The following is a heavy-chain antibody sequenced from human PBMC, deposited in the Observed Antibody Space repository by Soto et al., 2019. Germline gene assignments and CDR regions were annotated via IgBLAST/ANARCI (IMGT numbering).Heavy chain of an antibody. CDR1: GGSISSGGYY. CDR3: ARERLGHYYDSSGYPRSGMDV. Sequence: PSETLSLTCTVSGGSISSGGYYWSWIRQHPGKGLEWIGYIYYSGSTYYNPSLKSRVTISVDTSKNQFSLKLSSVTAADTAVYYCARERLGHYYDSSGYPRSGMDVWGQGTTVTVSS. J-gene: IGHJ6*02. CDR2: IYYSGST. V-gene: IGHV4-31*03. D-gene: IGHD3-22*01.